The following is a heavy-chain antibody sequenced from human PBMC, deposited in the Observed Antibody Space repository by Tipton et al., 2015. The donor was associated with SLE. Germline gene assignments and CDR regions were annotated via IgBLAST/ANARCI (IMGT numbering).Heavy chain of an antibody. CDR2: IYINGRT. CDR1: GGSITSGSCY. Sequence: GLVKPSQTLSLTCTVSGGSITSGSCYWTWIRQPAGKGLEWMGRIYINGRTNYNPSLKSRVTISLDPSKNQFSLKLTSVTAADKAIYYCARDRLSIHDSFDVWGQGTMISVSS. D-gene: IGHD3-16*02. CDR3: ARDRLSIHDSFDV. V-gene: IGHV4-61*02. J-gene: IGHJ3*01.